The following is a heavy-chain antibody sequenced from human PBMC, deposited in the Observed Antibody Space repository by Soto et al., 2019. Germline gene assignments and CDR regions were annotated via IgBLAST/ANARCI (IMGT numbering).Heavy chain of an antibody. CDR3: APTRYDYGDDAVGY. V-gene: IGHV3-23*01. CDR1: GFTFNKYA. Sequence: EVQLLEYGGGLVQRGESLRLSCVASGFTFNKYAMTWVRQAPGKGLEWVSSISGSSSTTYYADSVKGWFTISRDNSKNTVYLHMNTLSTEDTAVYYCAPTRYDYGDDAVGYWGQGTLVTVSS. CDR2: ISGSSSTT. D-gene: IGHD4-17*01. J-gene: IGHJ4*01.